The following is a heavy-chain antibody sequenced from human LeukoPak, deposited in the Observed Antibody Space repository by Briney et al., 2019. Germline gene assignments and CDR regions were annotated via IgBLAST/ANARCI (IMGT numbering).Heavy chain of an antibody. Sequence: GGSLRLSCAASGFTFSSYAMSWVRQAPGKGLEWVSAISGSGGSTYYADSVKGRFTISRDNSKNMLYLQMNSLKASDTAMYYCARHPYSSGWGWFDPWGQGTLVTVSS. CDR2: ISGSGGST. CDR1: GFTFSSYA. J-gene: IGHJ5*02. V-gene: IGHV3-23*01. CDR3: ARHPYSSGWGWFDP. D-gene: IGHD6-19*01.